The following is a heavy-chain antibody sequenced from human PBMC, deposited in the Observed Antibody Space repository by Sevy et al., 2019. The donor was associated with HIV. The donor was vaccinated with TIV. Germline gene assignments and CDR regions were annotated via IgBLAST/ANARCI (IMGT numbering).Heavy chain of an antibody. CDR1: GFIFSNYG. D-gene: IGHD3-22*01. J-gene: IGHJ4*02. V-gene: IGHV3-30*02. CDR2: IRYDGSNR. Sequence: GGSLRLSCEASGFIFSNYGMHWVRQAPGKGLEWVAMIRYDGSNRFYADSVQGRSTVSRDNSNNRLYLQLSGLREEDTAVYYCVKGGYFQWLFSGVQEWDWGQGTLVTVSS. CDR3: VKGGYFQWLFSGVQEWD.